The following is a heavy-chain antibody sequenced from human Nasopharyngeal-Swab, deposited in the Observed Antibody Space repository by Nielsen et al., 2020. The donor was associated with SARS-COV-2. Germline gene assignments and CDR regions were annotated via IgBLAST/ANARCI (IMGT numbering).Heavy chain of an antibody. CDR1: GGSISSYY. V-gene: IGHV4-59*01. D-gene: IGHD3-22*01. CDR3: ARVRAYYYDSSGYFTVLARPYYFDY. J-gene: IGHJ4*02. Sequence: SETLSLTCTVSGGSISSYYWSWIRQPPGKGLEWIGYIYYSGSTNYNPSLKSRVTISVDTSKNQFSLKLSSVTAADTAVYYCARVRAYYYDSSGYFTVLARPYYFDYWGQGTLVTVSS. CDR2: IYYSGST.